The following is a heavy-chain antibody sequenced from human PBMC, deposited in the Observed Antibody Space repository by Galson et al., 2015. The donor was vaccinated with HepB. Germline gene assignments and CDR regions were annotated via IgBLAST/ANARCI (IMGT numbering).Heavy chain of an antibody. CDR3: ARDYYYDSSGWALHGMDV. J-gene: IGHJ6*02. D-gene: IGHD3-22*01. V-gene: IGHV3-74*01. Sequence: SLRLSCAASGFTFSSHWMHWVRQAPGKGLVWVSRINSDGSSTSYADSVKGRFTISRDNAKNTLYLQMNSLRAEDTAVYYCARDYYYDSSGWALHGMDVWGQGTTVTVSS. CDR1: GFTFSSHW. CDR2: INSDGSST.